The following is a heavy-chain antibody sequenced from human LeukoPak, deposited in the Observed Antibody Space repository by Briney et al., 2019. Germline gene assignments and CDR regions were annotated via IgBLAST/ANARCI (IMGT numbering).Heavy chain of an antibody. V-gene: IGHV3-53*01. D-gene: IGHD3-10*01. CDR1: EFIVSSNY. J-gene: IGHJ4*02. CDR3: AGERKRGKLLWSHTTYYFDY. CDR2: IYSGHNT. Sequence: GGSLRLSCAASEFIVSSNYMSWVRQAPGKGLEWVSVIYSGHNTYYADSVKGRFTISRDNSKNTLYLQMNSLRAEDTAVYYCAGERKRGKLLWSHTTYYFDYWGQGTLVTVSS.